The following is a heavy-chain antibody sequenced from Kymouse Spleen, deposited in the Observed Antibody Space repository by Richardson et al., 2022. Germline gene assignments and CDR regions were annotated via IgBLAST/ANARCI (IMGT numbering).Heavy chain of an antibody. Sequence: QLQLQESGPGLVKPSETLSLTCTVSGGSISSSSYYWGWIRQPPGKGLEWIGSIYYSGSTYYNPSLKSRVTISVDTSKNQFSLKLSSVTAADTAVYYCARHKIQLKGWFDPWGQGTLVTVSS. J-gene: IGHJ5*02. CDR3: ARHKIQLKGWFDP. CDR2: IYYSGST. V-gene: IGHV4-39*01. CDR1: GGSISSSSYY. D-gene: IGHD5-18,IGHD5-18*01.